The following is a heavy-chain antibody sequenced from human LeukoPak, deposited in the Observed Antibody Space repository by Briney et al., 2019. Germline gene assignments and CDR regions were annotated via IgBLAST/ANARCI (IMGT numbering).Heavy chain of an antibody. D-gene: IGHD2-2*01. CDR1: GYTFTGYY. CDR2: INPNTGGT. Sequence: GASVKVSCKASGYTFTGYYMHWVRQAPGQGLEWMGRINPNTGGTNYAQRFQGRVTMTRDTSISTAYMELSRLSSDDTAVYYCARERCSSTSCQYYFDYWGQGTLVTVSS. V-gene: IGHV1-2*06. CDR3: ARERCSSTSCQYYFDY. J-gene: IGHJ4*02.